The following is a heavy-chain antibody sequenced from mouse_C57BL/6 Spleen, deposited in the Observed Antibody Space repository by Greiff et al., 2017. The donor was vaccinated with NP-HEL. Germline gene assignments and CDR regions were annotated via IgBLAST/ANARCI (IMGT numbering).Heavy chain of an antibody. D-gene: IGHD1-1*01. Sequence: VQLQQSGAELARPGASVKLSCKASGYTFTSYGISWVKQRTGQGLEWIGEIYPRSGNTYYNEKFKGKATLTADKSSSTAYMELRSLTSEDSAVYFCARDAITTVVEDSWFAYWGQRTLVTVSA. CDR3: ARDAITTVVEDSWFAY. J-gene: IGHJ3*01. V-gene: IGHV1-81*01. CDR1: GYTFTSYG. CDR2: IYPRSGNT.